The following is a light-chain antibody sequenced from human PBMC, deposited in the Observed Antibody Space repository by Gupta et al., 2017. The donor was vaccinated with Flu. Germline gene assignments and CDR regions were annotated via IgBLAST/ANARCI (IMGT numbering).Light chain of an antibody. Sequence: DIVMTQSPLSLPVTPGEPASISCRSSQSLLHSNGYNYLDWYLQKPGQSPQLLIYLGSNRASGVPDRFSGSGSGTDFTLKISRVEAEDVGIYYCMQVLQIPFTCGPGTKVDIK. CDR2: LGS. CDR3: MQVLQIPFT. V-gene: IGKV2-28*01. J-gene: IGKJ3*01. CDR1: QSLLHSNGYNY.